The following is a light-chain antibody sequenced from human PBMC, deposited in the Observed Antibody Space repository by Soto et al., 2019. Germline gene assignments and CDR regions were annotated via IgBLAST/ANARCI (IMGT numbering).Light chain of an antibody. CDR2: DAS. CDR1: RRVKTT. J-gene: IGKJ1*01. V-gene: IGKV3-15*01. Sequence: EIVMTQSPAPLSVSPGERVTLSSGASRRVKTTLAWYQQKPGQAPRPLIYDASIRATGIPARFSGSGSGTEFTLTISSLQSEDFAVYYCQQYNDWPPWTFAQGTQVEIK. CDR3: QQYNDWPPWT.